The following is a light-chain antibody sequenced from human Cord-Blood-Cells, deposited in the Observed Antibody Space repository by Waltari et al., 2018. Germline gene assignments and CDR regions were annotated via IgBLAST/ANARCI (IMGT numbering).Light chain of an antibody. CDR2: DVS. Sequence: QSALPQPASVSGSPGQSITISCTGTRSYVGGYNYVSWYQQHPGKAPKLMIYDVSNRPSGVSNRFSGSKSGNTASLTISGLQAEDEADYYCSSYTSSSWVFGGGTKLTVL. CDR1: RSYVGGYNY. J-gene: IGLJ3*02. V-gene: IGLV2-14*03. CDR3: SSYTSSSWV.